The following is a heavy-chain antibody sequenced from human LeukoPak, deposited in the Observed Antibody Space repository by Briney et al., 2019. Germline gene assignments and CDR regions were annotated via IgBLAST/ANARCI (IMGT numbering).Heavy chain of an antibody. V-gene: IGHV3-48*03. CDR2: ISSSGSTI. D-gene: IGHD6-13*01. Sequence: GGSLRLSCAASGFTFSSYEMNWVRQAPGKGLEWVSYISSSGSTIYYADSVKGRFTTSRDNAKNSLYLQMNSLRAEDTAVYYCARDSSPRPVQPYYFDYWGQGTLVTVSS. CDR3: ARDSSPRPVQPYYFDY. J-gene: IGHJ4*02. CDR1: GFTFSSYE.